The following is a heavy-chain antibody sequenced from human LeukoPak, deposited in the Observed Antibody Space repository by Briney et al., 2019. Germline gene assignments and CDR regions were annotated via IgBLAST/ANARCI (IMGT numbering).Heavy chain of an antibody. Sequence: ASVKVSCKASGYTFTNYGISWVRQAPGQGLEWMGWISVYTGKTYHAQKFQARVTMTTDTSTTTAYMELRSLRSDDTAVYHCARSGIMGATKSNHDYWGQGTLVTVSS. CDR3: ARSGIMGATKSNHDY. V-gene: IGHV1-18*01. J-gene: IGHJ4*02. D-gene: IGHD1-26*01. CDR2: ISVYTGKT. CDR1: GYTFTNYG.